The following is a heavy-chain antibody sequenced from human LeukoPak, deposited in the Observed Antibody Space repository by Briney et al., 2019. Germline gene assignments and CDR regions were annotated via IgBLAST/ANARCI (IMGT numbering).Heavy chain of an antibody. V-gene: IGHV1-8*01. J-gene: IGHJ4*02. CDR3: ARASRRFGKSFDY. D-gene: IGHD3-10*01. CDR1: GYTFTSYD. Sequence: GAPVKVSCKASGYTFTSYDINWVRQATGQGLEWMGWMNPNSGNTGYAQKFQGRVTMTRNTSISTAYMELSSLRSEDTAVYYCARASRRFGKSFDYWGQGTLVTVSS. CDR2: MNPNSGNT.